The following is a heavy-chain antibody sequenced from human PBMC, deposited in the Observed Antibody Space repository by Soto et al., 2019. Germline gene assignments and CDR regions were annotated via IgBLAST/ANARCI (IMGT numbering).Heavy chain of an antibody. D-gene: IGHD4-17*01. Sequence: ASLQVSCKASGYTFTSYGISWVRQAPGQGLEWMGWISAYNGNTNYTQKLQGRVTMTTDTSTSTAYMELRSLRSDDTSVDYCARSEYGGNFDSWGKVHVVTVSS. CDR1: GYTFTSYG. CDR3: ARSEYGGNFDS. V-gene: IGHV1-18*01. CDR2: ISAYNGNT. J-gene: IGHJ4*02.